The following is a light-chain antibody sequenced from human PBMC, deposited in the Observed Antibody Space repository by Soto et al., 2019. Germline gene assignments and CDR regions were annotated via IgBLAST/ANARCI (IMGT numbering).Light chain of an antibody. V-gene: IGLV1-40*01. CDR1: SSNIGAGYD. CDR2: GNS. J-gene: IGLJ1*01. CDR3: QSSDSSLNV. Sequence: QSVLTQPPSVSGAPGQRVTISFTGSSSNIGAGYDVHWYQQLPGTAPKLLIYGNSNRPSGVPDRFSGSKSGTSASLAITGLQAEDEADYYCQSSDSSLNVFGTGTRSPS.